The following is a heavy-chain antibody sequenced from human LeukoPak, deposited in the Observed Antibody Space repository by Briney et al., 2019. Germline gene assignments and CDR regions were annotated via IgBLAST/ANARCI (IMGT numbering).Heavy chain of an antibody. D-gene: IGHD3-3*01. Sequence: PGGSLRLSCAASGFTFSSYSMNWVRQAPGKGLEWDSSISSSSSYIYYADSVKGRFTISRDNSKNTLYLQMNSLRAEDTAVYYCARGDNHDFWSGSRLDYWGQGTLVTVSS. CDR1: GFTFSSYS. CDR2: ISSSSSYI. V-gene: IGHV3-21*01. CDR3: ARGDNHDFWSGSRLDY. J-gene: IGHJ4*02.